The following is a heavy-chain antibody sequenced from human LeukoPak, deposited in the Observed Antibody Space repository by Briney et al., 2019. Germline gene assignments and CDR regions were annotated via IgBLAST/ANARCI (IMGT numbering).Heavy chain of an antibody. CDR2: IYPRDSDT. CDR3: ARSLSSTLTSFDP. Sequence: GESLKISCKTSGYSFTTYWIAWVRQMPGKGLEWMGIIYPRDSDTKYNPAFEGQVSISADKSITTAYLQWSSLQASDTAVYYCARSLSSTLTSFDPWGHGTLVTVFS. V-gene: IGHV5-51*01. CDR1: GYSFTTYW. J-gene: IGHJ5*02.